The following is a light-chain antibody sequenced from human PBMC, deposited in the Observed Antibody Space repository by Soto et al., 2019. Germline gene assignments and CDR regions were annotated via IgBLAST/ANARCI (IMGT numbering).Light chain of an antibody. CDR3: QQYGNSPYT. CDR1: QSVSSSY. CDR2: GAS. V-gene: IGKV3-20*01. Sequence: EIVLTQSPGTLSLSPGERTTLSCRASQSVSSSYLAWYQQRPGQAPRLLIYGASSRATGIPDRFSGSGSGTDFNLTISRLEPEDLAVYFCQQYGNSPYTFGQGTKLEIK. J-gene: IGKJ2*01.